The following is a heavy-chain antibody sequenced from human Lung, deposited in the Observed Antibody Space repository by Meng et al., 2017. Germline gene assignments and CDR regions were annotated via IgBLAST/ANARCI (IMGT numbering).Heavy chain of an antibody. CDR1: GYTFPDYW. J-gene: IGHJ4*02. D-gene: IGHD6-13*01. CDR3: ARDEDISAAGKLFGDY. CDR2: INPKSGDT. V-gene: IGHV1-2*06. Sequence: QVDLVQSGAEVKNPGASVKVSCKASGYTFPDYWLHWVRRAPGQGLEWMGRINPKSGDTHYAQRFQGRVTMTGDTSISTAYMELSGLRSDDTAMYYCARDEDISAAGKLFGDYWGQGTLVTVSS.